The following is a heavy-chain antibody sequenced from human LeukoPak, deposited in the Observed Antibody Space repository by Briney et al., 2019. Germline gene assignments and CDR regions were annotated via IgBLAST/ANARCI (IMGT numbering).Heavy chain of an antibody. CDR2: IYYSGST. CDR1: GGSISSSSHY. D-gene: IGHD2-8*02. J-gene: IGHJ4*02. Sequence: ASETLSLTCSVSGGSISSSSHYWDWIRQPPGEGVEWIGSIYYSGSTYYNPSLKSRVTISVDTSKNQFSLKLISVTAADTAVYYCAREDTGGLDYWGQGILVTVSP. V-gene: IGHV4-39*07. CDR3: AREDTGGLDY.